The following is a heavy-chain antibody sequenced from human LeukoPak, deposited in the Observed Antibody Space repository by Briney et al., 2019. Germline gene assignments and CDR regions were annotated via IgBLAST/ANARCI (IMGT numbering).Heavy chain of an antibody. CDR3: ARRAYCGGDCYSDAFDI. CDR1: GGSFSGYY. D-gene: IGHD2-21*02. J-gene: IGHJ3*02. V-gene: IGHV4-34*01. Sequence: PSETLSLTCAVHGGSFSGYYWSWIRQPPGKGLEWIGEINHSGSTNYNPSLKSRVTISVDTSKNQFSLKLSSVTAADTAVYYCARRAYCGGDCYSDAFDIWGQGTMVTVSS. CDR2: INHSGST.